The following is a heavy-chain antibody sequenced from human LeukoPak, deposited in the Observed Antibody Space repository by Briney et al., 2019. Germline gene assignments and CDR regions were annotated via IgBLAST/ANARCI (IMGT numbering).Heavy chain of an antibody. V-gene: IGHV4-39*01. CDR1: GDSISSSLYY. Sequence: SETLSLXCTVSGDSISSSLYYWVWIRQPPGKGLEWIGSIYYTGSSYYNPSLKSRVTISVDTSKNQFSLKLSSVTAADTAVYYCARQLDYWGQGTLVTVSS. CDR3: ARQLDY. J-gene: IGHJ4*02. CDR2: IYYTGSS.